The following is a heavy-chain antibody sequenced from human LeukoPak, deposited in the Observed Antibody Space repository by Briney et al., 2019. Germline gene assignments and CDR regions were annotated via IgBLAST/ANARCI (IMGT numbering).Heavy chain of an antibody. D-gene: IGHD6-13*01. Sequence: PSETLSLTCTVSGGSVSSGSYYWSWIRQPPGKGLEWIGYIYYSGSTNYNPSLKSRDTISVDTSKNQFSLKLSSVTAADTAVYYCARGSSSCFDYWGQGTLVTVSS. CDR2: IYYSGST. CDR1: GGSVSSGSYY. J-gene: IGHJ4*02. V-gene: IGHV4-61*01. CDR3: ARGSSSCFDY.